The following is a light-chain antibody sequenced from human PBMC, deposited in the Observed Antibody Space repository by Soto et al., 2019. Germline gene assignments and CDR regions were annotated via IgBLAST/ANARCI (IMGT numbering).Light chain of an antibody. CDR2: GAS. Sequence: EIVMTQSPATLSVSPGERATLSCRASQSVSSNLAWYQQKPGQAPRLLIYGASTRATGIPARFSGSGSGTEFTLTISSLQSEDSAVYYCQQYNYWYTFGQGTKLEIK. V-gene: IGKV3-15*01. J-gene: IGKJ2*01. CDR1: QSVSSN. CDR3: QQYNYWYT.